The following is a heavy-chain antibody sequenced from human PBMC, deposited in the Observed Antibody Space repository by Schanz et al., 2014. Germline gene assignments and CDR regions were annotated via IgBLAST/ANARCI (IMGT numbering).Heavy chain of an antibody. CDR3: ARDRRNADLDY. CDR1: GITFSSHS. Sequence: EVHLVESGGGLVQPGGSLRLSCAASGITFSSHSFNWVRQAPGKGLEWISYITYNGGTIYYADSVKGRFTISRDNAKNSLYLEMNSLRAEDTALYYCARDRRNADLDYWGQGTLVTV. CDR2: ITYNGGTI. D-gene: IGHD1-1*01. V-gene: IGHV3-48*01. J-gene: IGHJ4*02.